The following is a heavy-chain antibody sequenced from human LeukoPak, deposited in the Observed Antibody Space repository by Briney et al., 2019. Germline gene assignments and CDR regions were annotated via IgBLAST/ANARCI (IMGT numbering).Heavy chain of an antibody. J-gene: IGHJ4*02. CDR1: GFIFSNYG. V-gene: IGHV3-33*01. CDR3: SRDGPTHTMVRGVIQACFDY. D-gene: IGHD3-10*01. Sequence: GGSLRLSCGASGFIFSNYGMHWVRQAPGKGLEWVAVIWYDGSHKFYADSVAGRFTIARDNSKNTLYMQMNSLRAEDTAGYYCSRDGPTHTMVRGVIQACFDYWGQGTLVTVSS. CDR2: IWYDGSHK.